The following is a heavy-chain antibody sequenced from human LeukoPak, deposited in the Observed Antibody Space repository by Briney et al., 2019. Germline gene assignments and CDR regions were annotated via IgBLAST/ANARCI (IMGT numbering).Heavy chain of an antibody. J-gene: IGHJ4*02. V-gene: IGHV3-74*01. Sequence: PRGSLRLSCAASGFTFSSYWMYWVRQAPGKGLVWVSRLNSDGSSTNYADSVRGRFTISRDNARNTLYLQMNSLRAEDTGVYYCASATGVGAASFWGQGTLVTVSS. D-gene: IGHD1-26*01. CDR2: LNSDGSST. CDR1: GFTFSSYW. CDR3: ASATGVGAASF.